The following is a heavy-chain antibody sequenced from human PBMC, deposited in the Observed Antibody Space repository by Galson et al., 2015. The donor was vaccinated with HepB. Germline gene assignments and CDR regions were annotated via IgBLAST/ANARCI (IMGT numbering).Heavy chain of an antibody. Sequence: LRLSCAASGFRFNIYDMNWVRQAPGKGLEWVSGITNSGGRTYYAEPGKDRFTISRDNSKNTVFLQMSSLRAEDTAIYYCAKGAYMSSYSLYGMDAWGQGTTVIVSS. V-gene: IGHV3-23*01. CDR3: AKGAYMSSYSLYGMDA. J-gene: IGHJ6*02. CDR2: ITNSGGRT. D-gene: IGHD6-6*01. CDR1: GFRFNIYD.